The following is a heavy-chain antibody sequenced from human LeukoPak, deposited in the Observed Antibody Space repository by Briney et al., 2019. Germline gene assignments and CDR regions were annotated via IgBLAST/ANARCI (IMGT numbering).Heavy chain of an antibody. CDR3: ARDCSYYYDSSGYYSYYFDY. J-gene: IGHJ4*02. Sequence: GASVKASCKASGYTFTSYVISWVRQAPGQGLEWMGWISAYNGNTNYAQKLQGRVTMTTDTSTSTAYMELRSLRSDDTAVYYCARDCSYYYDSSGYYSYYFDYWGQGTLVTVSS. V-gene: IGHV1-18*01. CDR2: ISAYNGNT. D-gene: IGHD3-22*01. CDR1: GYTFTSYV.